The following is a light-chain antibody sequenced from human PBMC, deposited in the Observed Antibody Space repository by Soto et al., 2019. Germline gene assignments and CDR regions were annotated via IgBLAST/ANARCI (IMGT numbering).Light chain of an antibody. V-gene: IGKV3-20*01. Sequence: EVVLTQSPGTLSLSPGERATLSCRASQSVSNNYFAWYQQKPGQAPRLLIFGSSDRATGIPDRFSGSGSGTDFTLIISSMEPEDFAVYYCQQYGSSPPYTFGQGTKLEIK. CDR3: QQYGSSPPYT. CDR1: QSVSNNY. CDR2: GSS. J-gene: IGKJ2*01.